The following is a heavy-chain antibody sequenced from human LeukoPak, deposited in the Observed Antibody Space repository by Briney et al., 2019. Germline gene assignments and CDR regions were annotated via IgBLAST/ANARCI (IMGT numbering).Heavy chain of an antibody. Sequence: PSGTLSLICAVSRGPISSNNWWSWVRQPPGKRLEWIAEIYHSGSTNYNPSLKSRVTISVDKSKNQFSLKLSSVTAADTAMYYCARDSYYFGSGSDNTPYNWFDPWGQGTLVTVSS. D-gene: IGHD3-10*01. J-gene: IGHJ5*02. CDR1: RGPISSNNW. CDR3: ARDSYYFGSGSDNTPYNWFDP. V-gene: IGHV4-4*02. CDR2: IYHSGST.